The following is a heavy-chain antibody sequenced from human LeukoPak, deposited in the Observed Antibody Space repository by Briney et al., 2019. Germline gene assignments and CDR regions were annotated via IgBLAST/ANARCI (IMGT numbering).Heavy chain of an antibody. D-gene: IGHD1-26*01. CDR2: IYYSGST. J-gene: IGHJ4*02. CDR3: ARGGVWELLDY. V-gene: IGHV4-59*01. Sequence: SETLSLTCTVSGGSISNYYWSWIRQPPGKGLEWIGNIYYSGSTNYNPSLKSRVTLSLDTSKNQFSLELSSVTAADTAVYYCARGGVWELLDYWGQGTLVTVSS. CDR1: GGSISNYY.